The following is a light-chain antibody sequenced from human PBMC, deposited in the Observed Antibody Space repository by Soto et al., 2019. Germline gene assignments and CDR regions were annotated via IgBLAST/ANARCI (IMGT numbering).Light chain of an antibody. CDR3: QQYANSPLT. V-gene: IGKV3-20*01. Sequence: EIVLTQSPVTLSLSPGERATLSCRASQSVGNNYLAWFQHKPGQAPRLLIYGASSRATGIPDRFSGSGSGTDFTLTISRLEPEDFTVYYCQQYANSPLTFGQGTKVEI. CDR2: GAS. CDR1: QSVGNNY. J-gene: IGKJ1*01.